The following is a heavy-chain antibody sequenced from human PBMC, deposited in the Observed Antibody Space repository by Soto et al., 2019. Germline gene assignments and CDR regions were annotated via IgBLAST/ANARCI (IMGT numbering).Heavy chain of an antibody. CDR2: IYYSGST. J-gene: IGHJ6*03. V-gene: IGHV4-59*01. D-gene: IGHD5-12*01. CDR3: ARVPFRGYSGYDYSRGAGIPGRFRDYYYYYMDV. Sequence: SETLSLTCTVSGGSISSYYWSWIRQPPGKGLEWIGYIYYSGSTNYNPSLKSRVTISVDTSKNQFSLKLSSVTAADTAVYYCARVPFRGYSGYDYSRGAGIPGRFRDYYYYYMDVWGKGTTVTVSS. CDR1: GGSISSYY.